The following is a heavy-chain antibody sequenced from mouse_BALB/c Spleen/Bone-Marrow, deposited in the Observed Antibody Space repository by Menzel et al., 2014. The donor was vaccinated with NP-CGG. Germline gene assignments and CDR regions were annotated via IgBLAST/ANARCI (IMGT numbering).Heavy chain of an antibody. Sequence: EVQGVESGPELVKPGASVKMSCKASGYTFXSYVMHWVKQKPGQGLEWIGYINPYNDGTKYNEKFKGMATLTSDRSSSTAYMELSSLTSEDSAAYYCAKGGNYRYDFDYWGQGTTLTVSS. CDR1: GYTFXSYV. CDR3: AKGGNYRYDFDY. V-gene: IGHV1-14*01. D-gene: IGHD2-14*01. CDR2: INPYNDGT. J-gene: IGHJ2*01.